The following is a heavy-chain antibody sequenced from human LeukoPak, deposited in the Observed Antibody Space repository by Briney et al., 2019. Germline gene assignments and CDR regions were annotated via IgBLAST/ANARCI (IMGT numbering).Heavy chain of an antibody. CDR1: GGTFGSYA. CDR3: ARQGIGMRYFDY. V-gene: IGHV1-69*05. J-gene: IGHJ4*02. Sequence: SVKVSCKASGGTFGSYAISWVRQAPGQGLEWMGGIIPIFGTANYAQKFQGRVTITTDESTSTAYMELSSLRSEDTAVYYCARQGIGMRYFDYWGQGTLVTVSS. CDR2: IIPIFGTA. D-gene: IGHD1-14*01.